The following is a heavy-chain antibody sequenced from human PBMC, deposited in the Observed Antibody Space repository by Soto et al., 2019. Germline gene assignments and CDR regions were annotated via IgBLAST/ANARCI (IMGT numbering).Heavy chain of an antibody. CDR2: IYYSGST. D-gene: IGHD2-8*01. CDR3: ARVQMVYAILDY. J-gene: IGHJ4*02. Sequence: QLQLQESGPGLVKPSETLSLTCTVSGGSISSSSYYWGWIRQSPGKGLEWIGSIYYSGSTYYNPSLKSRVTISVDTSKNQFSLKLSSVTAADTAVYYCARVQMVYAILDYWGQGTLVTVSS. V-gene: IGHV4-39*01. CDR1: GGSISSSSYY.